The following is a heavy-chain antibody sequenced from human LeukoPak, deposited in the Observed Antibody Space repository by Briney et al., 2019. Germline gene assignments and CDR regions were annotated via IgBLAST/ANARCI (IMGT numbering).Heavy chain of an antibody. Sequence: GGSLRLSCAASGFTFSSYAMSWVRQAPGKGLEWVSAISGSGGSTYYADSVKGRFTISRDNSKNTLYLQMNSLRAEDTAVYYCATQGTATGNFFESWGQGSLVTVSS. V-gene: IGHV3-23*01. J-gene: IGHJ4*02. CDR3: ATQGTATGNFFES. D-gene: IGHD1-7*01. CDR1: GFTFSSYA. CDR2: ISGSGGST.